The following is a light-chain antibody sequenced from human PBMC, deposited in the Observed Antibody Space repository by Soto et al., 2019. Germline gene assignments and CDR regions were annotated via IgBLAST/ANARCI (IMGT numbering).Light chain of an antibody. Sequence: EIVMTQSPGTLSVSPGERATLSCRASQSVNSNLAWYQQKPGQSPRLLIYDAATRATDIPARFSGSGSGTKFTFTISSLQSEDFAVYYCQQYNDWPRTFGQGTKVDIK. CDR1: QSVNSN. CDR2: DAA. CDR3: QQYNDWPRT. J-gene: IGKJ1*01. V-gene: IGKV3-15*01.